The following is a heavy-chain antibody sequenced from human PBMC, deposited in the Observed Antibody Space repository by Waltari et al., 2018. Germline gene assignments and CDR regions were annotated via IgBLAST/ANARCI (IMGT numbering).Heavy chain of an antibody. CDR3: ARVRYDSSGYYY. D-gene: IGHD3-22*01. CDR2: INPNNGGT. V-gene: IGHV1-2*02. J-gene: IGHJ4*02. CDR1: GYTFTGYN. Sequence: QVQLVQSGAEVKKPGASVKVSCKASGYTFTGYNMHWVRQAPGQGLEWRGWINPNNGGTNSAQKFQGRVTMTRDTSISTAYMELSRLRSDDTALYYCARVRYDSSGYYYWGQGTLVTVSS.